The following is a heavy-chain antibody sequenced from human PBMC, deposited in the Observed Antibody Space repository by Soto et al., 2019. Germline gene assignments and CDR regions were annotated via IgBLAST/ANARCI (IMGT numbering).Heavy chain of an antibody. CDR3: ARVARGHGDYYDL. CDR1: GFTFSDYY. D-gene: IGHD4-17*01. J-gene: IGHJ4*02. V-gene: IGHV3-11*01. CDR2: ISPGGSPI. Sequence: QVQLVESGGDLVQPGGSLRLSCAASGFTFSDYYMNWIRQAPGKGLEWVLYISPGGSPIYYAESVEGRITVSRDNGKNSLYLRMNSLRGEDTAVYYCARVARGHGDYYDLWGQGTLVTVSS.